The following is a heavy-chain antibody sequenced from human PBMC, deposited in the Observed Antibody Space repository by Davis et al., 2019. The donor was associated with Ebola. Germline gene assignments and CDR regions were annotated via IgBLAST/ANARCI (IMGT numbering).Heavy chain of an antibody. J-gene: IGHJ6*02. CDR3: ARLGYYDILTGNYGMDV. CDR2: IYPGDSDT. Sequence: GESLKISCKGSGYSFTSYWIGWVRQMPGQGLEWMGIIYPGDSDTRYSPSFQGQVTISADKSISTAYLQWSSLKASDTAMYYCARLGYYDILTGNYGMDVWGQGTTVTVSS. CDR1: GYSFTSYW. D-gene: IGHD3-9*01. V-gene: IGHV5-51*01.